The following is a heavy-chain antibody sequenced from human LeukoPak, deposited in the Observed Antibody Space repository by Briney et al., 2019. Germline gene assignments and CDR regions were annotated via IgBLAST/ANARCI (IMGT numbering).Heavy chain of an antibody. D-gene: IGHD5-12*01. CDR3: VQSGYDRSPDY. CDR1: GYSFTSYW. CDR2: IDPSDSYT. V-gene: IGHV5-10-1*01. Sequence: GESLKISCQGSGYSFTSYWLSWVRRIPGKGLEWMGRIDPSDSYTNYSPSFQGHVTISADKSISTACLQWSSLKASDTAMYYFVQSGYDRSPDYWGQGTLVTVSS. J-gene: IGHJ4*02.